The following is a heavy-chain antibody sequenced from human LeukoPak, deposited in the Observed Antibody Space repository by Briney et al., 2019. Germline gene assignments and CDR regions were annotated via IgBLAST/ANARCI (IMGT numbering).Heavy chain of an antibody. CDR2: IIGSGGST. J-gene: IGHJ3*02. CDR3: AKDLGTITIFRVVTEEGAFDI. V-gene: IGHV3-23*01. D-gene: IGHD3-3*01. CDR1: GFTFSSYS. Sequence: GGSLRLSCAASGFTFSSYSMSWVRQAPGKGLEWVSAIIGSGGSTYYADSVKGRFTISRDNSKNTVYLQMNSLIAEDTAVYYCAKDLGTITIFRVVTEEGAFDIWGQGTMVTVSS.